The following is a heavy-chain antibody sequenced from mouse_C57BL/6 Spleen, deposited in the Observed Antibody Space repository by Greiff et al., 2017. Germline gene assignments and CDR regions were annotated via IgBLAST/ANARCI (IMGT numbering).Heavy chain of an antibody. CDR1: GYTFTDYE. CDR2: IDPETGGT. V-gene: IGHV1-15*01. CDR3: ARLSTTAGWEAMDY. D-gene: IGHD2-4*01. Sequence: QVQLQQSGAELVRPGASVTLSCKASGYTFTDYEMHWVKQTPVHGLEWIGAIDPETGGTAYNQKFKGKAILTADKSSSTAYMELRSLTSEDSAVYYCARLSTTAGWEAMDYWGQGTSVTVSS. J-gene: IGHJ4*01.